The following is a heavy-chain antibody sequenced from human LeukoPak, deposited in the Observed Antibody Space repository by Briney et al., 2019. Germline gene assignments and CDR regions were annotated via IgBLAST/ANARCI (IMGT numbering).Heavy chain of an antibody. CDR3: AAGYCSGGSCYPYYYYGMDV. D-gene: IGHD2-15*01. J-gene: IGHJ6*02. CDR1: GFTFTSSA. Sequence: SVKVSCTASGFTFTSSAVQWVRQARGQRLEWIGWIVVGSGNTNYAQKLQERVTITRDMSTSAAYMELSSLRSEDTAVYYCAAGYCSGGSCYPYYYYGMDVWGQGTTVTVSS. CDR2: IVVGSGNT. V-gene: IGHV1-58*01.